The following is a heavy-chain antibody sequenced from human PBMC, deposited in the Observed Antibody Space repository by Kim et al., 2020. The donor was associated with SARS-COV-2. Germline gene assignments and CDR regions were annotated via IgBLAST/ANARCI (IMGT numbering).Heavy chain of an antibody. CDR2: IYPGDSDT. CDR3: ARRSFTMIVVPNVAFDI. J-gene: IGHJ3*02. V-gene: IGHV5-51*01. Sequence: GESLKISCKGSGYSFTSYWIGWVCQMPGKGLEWMGIIYPGDSDTRYSPSFQGQVTISADKSISTAYLQWSSLKASDTAMYYCARRSFTMIVVPNVAFDICGQGTMVAVSS. CDR1: GYSFTSYW. D-gene: IGHD3-22*01.